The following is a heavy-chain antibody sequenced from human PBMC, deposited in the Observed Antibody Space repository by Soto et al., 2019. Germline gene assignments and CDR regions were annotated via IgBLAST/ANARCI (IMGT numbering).Heavy chain of an antibody. CDR2: IYYSGST. Sequence: SETLSLTCTVSGGSISSYYWSWIRQPPGKGLEWIGYIYYSGSTNYNPSHKSRVTISVDTSKNQFSLKLSSVTAADTAVYYCARHKERAPPRPAAIDYWGQGTLVTVSS. CDR1: GGSISSYY. V-gene: IGHV4-59*08. J-gene: IGHJ4*02. D-gene: IGHD1-26*01. CDR3: ARHKERAPPRPAAIDY.